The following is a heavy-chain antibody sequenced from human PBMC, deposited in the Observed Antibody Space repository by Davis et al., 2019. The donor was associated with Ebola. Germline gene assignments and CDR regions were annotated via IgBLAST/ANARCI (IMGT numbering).Heavy chain of an antibody. CDR2: IYSGGST. CDR3: ARVDTTKTYYYGMDV. D-gene: IGHD1-1*01. V-gene: IGHV3-66*01. J-gene: IGHJ6*02. Sequence: GESLKISCAASGFTVSSNYMRWVRQAPGKGLEWVSVIYSGGSTYYADSVKGRFTISRDNSKNTLYLQMNSLRAEDTAVYYCARVDTTKTYYYGMDVWGQGTTVTVSS. CDR1: GFTVSSNY.